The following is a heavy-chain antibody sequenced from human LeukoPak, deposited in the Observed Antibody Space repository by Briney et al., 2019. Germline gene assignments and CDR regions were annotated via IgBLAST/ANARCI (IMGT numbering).Heavy chain of an antibody. CDR3: ARDHQRGYENFDY. CDR2: IYSGGST. Sequence: PGGSLRLSCAASGFTVSSNYMSWVRRARGKGLEWVSVIYSGGSTYYADSVKGRFTISRDNAKNSLYLQMNSLRAEDTAVYYCARDHQRGYENFDYWGQGTLVTVSS. CDR1: GFTVSSNY. J-gene: IGHJ4*02. V-gene: IGHV3-53*01. D-gene: IGHD5-12*01.